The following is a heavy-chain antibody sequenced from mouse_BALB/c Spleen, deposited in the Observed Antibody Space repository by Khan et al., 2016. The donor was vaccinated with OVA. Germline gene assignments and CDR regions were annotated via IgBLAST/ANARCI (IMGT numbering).Heavy chain of an antibody. CDR1: GFSLTSYG. Sequence: QVQLKQSGPGLVQPSQSLSITCTVSGFSLTSYGVHWVRQSPGKGLEWLGVIWSGGSTAYNAAFISRLNIRKDNSKSHAFFKMISLLANDTATYYCSRSYGYDECLADWGQGTLVTVSA. CDR3: SRSYGYDECLAD. V-gene: IGHV2-2*02. CDR2: IWSGGST. D-gene: IGHD2-2*01. J-gene: IGHJ3*01.